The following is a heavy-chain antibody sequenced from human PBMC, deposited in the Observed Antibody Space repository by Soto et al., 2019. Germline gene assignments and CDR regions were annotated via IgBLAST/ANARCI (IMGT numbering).Heavy chain of an antibody. V-gene: IGHV1-18*01. CDR1: GYTFTSYG. D-gene: IGHD6-13*01. Sequence: ASVKVSCKASGYTFTSYGISWVRQAPGQGLEWMGWISAYNGNTNYAQKLQGRVTMTTDTSTSTAYMELRSLRSDDTVVYYCARDRMDLLGQLVLVDYWGQGTLVTVSS. J-gene: IGHJ4*02. CDR3: ARDRMDLLGQLVLVDY. CDR2: ISAYNGNT.